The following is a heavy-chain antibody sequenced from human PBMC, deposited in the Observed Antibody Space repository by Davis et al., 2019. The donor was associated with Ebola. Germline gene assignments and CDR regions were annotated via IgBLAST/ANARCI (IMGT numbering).Heavy chain of an antibody. CDR1: GDSVSSGG. D-gene: IGHD5-12*01. CDR3: ARGWLRGWFDP. J-gene: IGHJ5*02. V-gene: IGHV6-1*01. Sequence: HSQTLSLTCAISGDSVSSGGWNWIRQSPSRGLEWLGRTYYGSKWNNDYAESVKSRISINADTSKNQFSLQLNSVTPEDTAVYYCARGWLRGWFDPWGQGTLVTVSS. CDR2: TYYGSKWNN.